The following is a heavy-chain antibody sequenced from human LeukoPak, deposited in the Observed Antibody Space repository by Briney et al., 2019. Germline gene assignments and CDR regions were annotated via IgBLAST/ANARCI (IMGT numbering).Heavy chain of an antibody. J-gene: IGHJ4*02. V-gene: IGHV1-2*02. Sequence: ASVKVSCKASGYTFTGYYMHWVRQAPGQGLEWMGWISPNSGGTNYAQKFQGRVTMTRDTSINTAYMELSRLGSDDTAVYYCARGRTPNLLYDSSGYYGGYWGQGTLVTVSS. D-gene: IGHD3-22*01. CDR3: ARGRTPNLLYDSSGYYGGY. CDR2: ISPNSGGT. CDR1: GYTFTGYY.